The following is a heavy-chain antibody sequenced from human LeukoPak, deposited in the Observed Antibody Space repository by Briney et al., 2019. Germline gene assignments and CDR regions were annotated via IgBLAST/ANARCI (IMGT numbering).Heavy chain of an antibody. CDR1: GGSISSSSYY. J-gene: IGHJ5*02. V-gene: IGHV4-39*07. CDR3: ARPGPYCSGGSCYSDEGWYDP. D-gene: IGHD2-15*01. Sequence: SETLSLTCTVSGGSISSSSYYWGWIRQPPGKGLEWIGSIYYSGSTYYNPSLKSRVTISVDTSKNQFSLKLSSVTAADTAVYYCARPGPYCSGGSCYSDEGWYDPWGQGTLVTVSS. CDR2: IYYSGST.